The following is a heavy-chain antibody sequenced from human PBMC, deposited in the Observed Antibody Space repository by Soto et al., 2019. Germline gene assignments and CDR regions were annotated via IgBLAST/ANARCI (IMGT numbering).Heavy chain of an antibody. V-gene: IGHV1-18*01. CDR2: NSAYNRNT. CDR1: RYTFNSYG. CDR3: ARVSCEGSTSCYPEDYYYYYYMDV. Sequence: QVQLVQSGAEVKKPGASVKVSCNASRYTFNSYGLSWERQAPGQGLECMGWNSAYNRNTNYAQKLHGRVTMTTDTSTSKAYMELRSLRTDDTAVYYCARVSCEGSTSCYPEDYYYYYYMDVWGKGTTVTVSS. D-gene: IGHD2-2*01. J-gene: IGHJ6*03.